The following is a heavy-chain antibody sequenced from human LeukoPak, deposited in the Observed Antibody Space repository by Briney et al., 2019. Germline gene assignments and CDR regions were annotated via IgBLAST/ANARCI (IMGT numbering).Heavy chain of an antibody. V-gene: IGHV3-33*06. D-gene: IGHD5-18*01. J-gene: IGHJ4*02. CDR3: AKDSSGYSYGGGDY. Sequence: PGRSLRLSCAASGFTFSSYGMHWVRQAPGKGLEWVAVIWYDGSNKYYADSVKGRFTISRDNSKNTLYLQMNSLRAEDTAVYYCAKDSSGYSYGGGDYRGQGTLVTVSS. CDR1: GFTFSSYG. CDR2: IWYDGSNK.